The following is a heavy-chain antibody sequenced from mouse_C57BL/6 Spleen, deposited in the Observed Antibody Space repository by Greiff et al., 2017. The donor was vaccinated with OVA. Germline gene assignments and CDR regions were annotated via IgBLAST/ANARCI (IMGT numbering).Heavy chain of an antibody. CDR1: GYTFTSYW. D-gene: IGHD2-4*01. Sequence: QVQLQQPGTDLVKPGASVKLSCKASGYTFTSYWMHWVKQRPGQGLEWIGNINPSNGGTNYNEKFKSKATLTVDKSSSTAYMQLSSLTSEDSAVYECARERGFYDYDLDYWGQGTTLTVSS. V-gene: IGHV1-53*01. CDR3: ARERGFYDYDLDY. CDR2: INPSNGGT. J-gene: IGHJ2*01.